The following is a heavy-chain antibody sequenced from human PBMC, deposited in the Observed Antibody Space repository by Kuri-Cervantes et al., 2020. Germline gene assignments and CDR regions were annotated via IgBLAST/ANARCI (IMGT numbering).Heavy chain of an antibody. Sequence: GESLKISCAASGFTFSSYAMSWVRQAPGKGLEWVSTISGSGDNTYYVDSVKGRFTISRDNSKNTLSLQMNSLRAEDTAVYYCARDSEAVAGTGAFDYWGQGTLVTVSS. D-gene: IGHD6-19*01. CDR1: GFTFSSYA. CDR3: ARDSEAVAGTGAFDY. CDR2: ISGSGDNT. J-gene: IGHJ4*02. V-gene: IGHV3-23*01.